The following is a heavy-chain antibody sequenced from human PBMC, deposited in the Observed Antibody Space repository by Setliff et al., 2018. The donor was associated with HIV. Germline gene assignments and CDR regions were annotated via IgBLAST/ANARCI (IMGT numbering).Heavy chain of an antibody. Sequence: SETLSLTCTVSGYSISSGYYWGWIRQPPGKGLEWIGSIYHSESTYYNPSLKSRVTISADTSKNQFSLKVSSVTAADTAVYYCARRSGSYRDFDYWGQGILVTVSS. J-gene: IGHJ4*02. D-gene: IGHD1-26*01. CDR3: ARRSGSYRDFDY. V-gene: IGHV4-38-2*02. CDR2: IYHSEST. CDR1: GYSISSGYY.